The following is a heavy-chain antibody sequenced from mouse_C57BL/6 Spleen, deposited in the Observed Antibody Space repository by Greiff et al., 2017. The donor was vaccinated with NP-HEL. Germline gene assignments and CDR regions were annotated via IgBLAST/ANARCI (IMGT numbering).Heavy chain of an antibody. V-gene: IGHV3-1*01. J-gene: IGHJ2*01. D-gene: IGHD1-1*01. CDR2: ISYSGST. CDR1: GYSITSGYD. CDR3: ARGGPYGSFFDY. Sequence: EVKLVESGPGMVKPSQSLSLTCTVTGYSITSGYDWHWIRHFPGNKLEWMGYISYSGSTNYNPSLKSRISITHDTSKNHFFLKLNSVTTEDTATYYCARGGPYGSFFDYWGQGTTLTVSS.